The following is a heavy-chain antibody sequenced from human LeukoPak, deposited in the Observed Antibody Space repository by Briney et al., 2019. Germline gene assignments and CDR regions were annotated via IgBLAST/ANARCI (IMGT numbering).Heavy chain of an antibody. CDR2: IRYDGSNE. J-gene: IGHJ6*03. D-gene: IGHD6-19*01. V-gene: IGHV3-30*02. CDR1: GFSFSGYG. Sequence: GGSLRLSCAASGFSFSGYGMHWVRQAPGKGLEWVAFIRYDGSNEYYADSVKGRFTISRDKSKNTLSLQMNGLRVEDTAVYYCAKDGEAVAPPEEYYYMDVWGKGTTVTVSS. CDR3: AKDGEAVAPPEEYYYMDV.